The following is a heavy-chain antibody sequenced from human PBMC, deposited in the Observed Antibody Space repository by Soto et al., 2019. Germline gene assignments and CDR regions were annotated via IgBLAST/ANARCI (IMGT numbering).Heavy chain of an antibody. CDR3: ARIKVTTCSEDY. V-gene: IGHV3-30-3*01. J-gene: IGHJ4*02. CDR2: ISYDGSNK. Sequence: GGSLRLSCAASGFTFSSYAMHWVRQAPGKGLEWVAVISYDGSNKYYADSVKGRFTISRDNSKNTLYLQMNILRAEDTAVYYCARIKVTTCSEDYWGQGTLVTVSS. CDR1: GFTFSSYA. D-gene: IGHD4-17*01.